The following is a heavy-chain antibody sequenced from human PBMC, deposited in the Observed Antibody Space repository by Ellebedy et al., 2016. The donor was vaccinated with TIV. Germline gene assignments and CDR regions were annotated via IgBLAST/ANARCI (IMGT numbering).Heavy chain of an antibody. J-gene: IGHJ4*02. V-gene: IGHV1-46*01. CDR2: INPRGGST. CDR1: GYTFSNYY. Sequence: ASVKVSXXASGYTFSNYYIHWVRQAPGQGLEWMGIINPRGGSTSYAQKFQGRVTMTRDTSTSTVYMELSSLRSEDTAVYYCAREAGGYAHIEYWGQGTLVTVSS. CDR3: AREAGGYAHIEY. D-gene: IGHD3-22*01.